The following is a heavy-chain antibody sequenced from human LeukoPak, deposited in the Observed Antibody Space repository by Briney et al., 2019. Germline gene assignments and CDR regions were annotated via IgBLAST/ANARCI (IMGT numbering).Heavy chain of an antibody. Sequence: GESLKISCKGSGYSFTSYWIGWVRQMPGKGPEWMGIIYPGDSDTRYSPSFQGQVTISADKSISTAYLQWSSLKASDTAMYYCARSKDYYYYGMDVWGQGTTVTVSS. CDR1: GYSFTSYW. V-gene: IGHV5-51*01. CDR3: ARSKDYYYYGMDV. J-gene: IGHJ6*02. CDR2: IYPGDSDT.